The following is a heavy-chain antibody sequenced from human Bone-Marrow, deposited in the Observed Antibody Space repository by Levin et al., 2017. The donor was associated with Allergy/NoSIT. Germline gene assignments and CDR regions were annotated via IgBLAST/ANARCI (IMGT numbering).Heavy chain of an antibody. J-gene: IGHJ6*02. CDR1: GGTFRTYA. Sequence: PGGSLRLSCKASGGTFRTYAITWLRQAPGQGLEWMGEIIPYYPTTKYAQKFQGRVTITADGATSTAYMHLSSLAPRDTATYYCARDAEPAYCRSDYCYVDNYGMDVWGQGTTVTVSS. D-gene: IGHD2-2*01. CDR3: ARDAEPAYCRSDYCYVDNYGMDV. V-gene: IGHV1-69*01. CDR2: IIPYYPTT.